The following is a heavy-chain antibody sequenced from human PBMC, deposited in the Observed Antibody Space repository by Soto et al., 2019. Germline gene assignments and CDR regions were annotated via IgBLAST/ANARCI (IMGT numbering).Heavy chain of an antibody. D-gene: IGHD3-16*01. CDR2: IYYSGTT. CDR3: ARSQRGRTAFTFDY. Sequence: QVQLQESGPGLVKPSETLSLTCAVSGDSVSNDNYYWSWIRQPPGKGLEWIGYIYYSGTTNYNSYLKNRLSLSVDMSKNQFSRKLASVTAADTAVYFCARSQRGRTAFTFDYWGQGALVTVSS. CDR1: GDSVSNDNYY. J-gene: IGHJ4*02. V-gene: IGHV4-61*01.